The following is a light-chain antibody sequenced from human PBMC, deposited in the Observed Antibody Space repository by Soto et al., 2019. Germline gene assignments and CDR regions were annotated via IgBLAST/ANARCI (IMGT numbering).Light chain of an antibody. CDR1: SSDVGSYNL. V-gene: IGLV2-23*02. J-gene: IGLJ1*01. CDR2: EVS. Sequence: QSVLTQPASVSGSPGQSITISCTGTSSDVGSYNLVSWDQQHPGKAPKLMIYEVSKRPSGVSNRFSGSKSGNTAFLTISWLQAEDEADYYCCSYAGSSTYVFGTGTKVTVL. CDR3: CSYAGSSTYV.